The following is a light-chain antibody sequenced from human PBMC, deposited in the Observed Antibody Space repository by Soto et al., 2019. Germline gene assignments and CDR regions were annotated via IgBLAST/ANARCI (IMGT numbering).Light chain of an antibody. V-gene: IGKV3-20*01. J-gene: IGKJ1*01. CDR1: QSVRSNY. CDR2: GAS. CDR3: QQYHTSPLM. Sequence: EIVLTQSPGPLSLSPGAIATLACRASQSVRSNYLAWYQQKPGQAPRLLIYGASSRATGIPDRFSGSGSGTDFTLTISRLEPEDLAVYYCQQYHTSPLMFGQGTKVEIK.